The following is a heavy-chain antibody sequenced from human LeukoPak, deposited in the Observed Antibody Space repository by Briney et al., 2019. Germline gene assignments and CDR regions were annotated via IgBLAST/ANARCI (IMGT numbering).Heavy chain of an antibody. CDR3: ARGAPYDFWSGYYDALIYYYAMDV. D-gene: IGHD3-3*01. CDR1: GFTFSSYA. J-gene: IGHJ6*02. Sequence: GGSLRLSCAASGFTFSSYAMSWVRQAPGKGLEWVSAISGSGRSTYYADSVKGRFTISRDNSKNTVYLQINSLRAEDTAVYSCARGAPYDFWSGYYDALIYYYAMDVWGQGTTVTVSS. CDR2: ISGSGRST. V-gene: IGHV3-23*01.